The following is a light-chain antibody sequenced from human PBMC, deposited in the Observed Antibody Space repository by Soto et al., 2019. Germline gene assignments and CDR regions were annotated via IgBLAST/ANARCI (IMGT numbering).Light chain of an antibody. CDR1: QDISDY. Sequence: DIPMTQSPSSLSASVGDRVTITCQASQDISDYLNWYQQEPGKAPKLLIYDASNLETGVPSRFSGSRSGTDFTFTISSLQPEDIATYYCQQYDNLPRTFGQGTKLEIK. J-gene: IGKJ2*02. CDR3: QQYDNLPRT. CDR2: DAS. V-gene: IGKV1-33*01.